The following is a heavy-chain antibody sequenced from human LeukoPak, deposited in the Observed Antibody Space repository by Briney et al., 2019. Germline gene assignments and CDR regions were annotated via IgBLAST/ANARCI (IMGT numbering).Heavy chain of an antibody. J-gene: IGHJ3*02. D-gene: IGHD2/OR15-2a*01. CDR2: IYYSGST. CDR1: GGSISNYY. Sequence: SETLSLTCTVSGGSISNYYWSWIRQPPGKGLEWIGYIYYSGSTNYNPSLKSRVTISVDTSKNQFSLKLTSMTATDTAVYYCARPFHDAFDIWGQGTMVTVSS. CDR3: ARPFHDAFDI. V-gene: IGHV4-59*08.